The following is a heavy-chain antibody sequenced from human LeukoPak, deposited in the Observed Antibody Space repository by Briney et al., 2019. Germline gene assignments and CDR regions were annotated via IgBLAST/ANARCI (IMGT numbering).Heavy chain of an antibody. J-gene: IGHJ4*02. CDR3: ARALHYYDSSGFDY. CDR2: IYHSGST. Sequence: PSETLSLTCAVSGGSISSSNWWSWVRQPPGKGLEWIGEIYHSGSTNYNPSLKSRVTISVDKSKNQFSLKLSSVTAADTAVYYCARALHYYDSSGFDYWGQGTLVTVSS. V-gene: IGHV4-4*02. CDR1: GGSISSSNW. D-gene: IGHD3-22*01.